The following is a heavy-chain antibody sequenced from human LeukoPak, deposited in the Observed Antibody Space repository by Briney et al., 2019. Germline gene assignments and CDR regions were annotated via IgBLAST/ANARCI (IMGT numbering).Heavy chain of an antibody. CDR1: GGSISSSSYY. D-gene: IGHD2-2*01. CDR3: ASLRATQPYYYYYYMDV. CDR2: IYYSGST. J-gene: IGHJ6*03. V-gene: IGHV4-39*07. Sequence: SETLSLTGTGSGGSISSSSYYWGWIRQPPGKGLEWIGNIYYSGSTYYNPSLESRVTMSLDTSKNQFSLKLSSVTAADTAVYYCASLRATQPYYYYYYMDVWGKGTTVTVSS.